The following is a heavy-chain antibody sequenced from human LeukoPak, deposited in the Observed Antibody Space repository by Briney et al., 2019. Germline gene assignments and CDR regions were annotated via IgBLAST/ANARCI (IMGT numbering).Heavy chain of an antibody. V-gene: IGHV3-7*01. CDR1: GFTFSDFW. CDR3: GRITTNGYFEY. Sequence: PGGSLRLSCAASGFTFSDFWMGWVRQAPGKGLEWVASIKYDESEKHYVDSVKGRFTVSRDNAKNSLYLQMNNLRAEDTAVYFCGRITTNGYFEYWGQGTLVTVSS. J-gene: IGHJ4*02. D-gene: IGHD1-1*01. CDR2: IKYDESEK.